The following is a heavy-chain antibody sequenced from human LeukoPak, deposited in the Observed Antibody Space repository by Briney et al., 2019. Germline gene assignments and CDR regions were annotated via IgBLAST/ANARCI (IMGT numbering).Heavy chain of an antibody. CDR3: ARAPGGDY. CDR2: INAGNGNT. V-gene: IGHV1-3*01. D-gene: IGHD3-16*01. CDR1: GYTFTNYA. Sequence: GAPVKVSCKASGYTFTNYAIHWVRQAPGQRLEWMGWINAGNGNTKYSQKFQGRVTITRDTSASTVYTEVSSLRSEDTAVYYCARAPGGDYWGQGTLVTVSS. J-gene: IGHJ4*02.